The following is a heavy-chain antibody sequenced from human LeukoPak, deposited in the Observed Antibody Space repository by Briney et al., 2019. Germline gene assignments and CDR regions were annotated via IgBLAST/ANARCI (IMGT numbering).Heavy chain of an antibody. V-gene: IGHV1-69*04. CDR1: GGTFSSYA. J-gene: IGHJ4*02. Sequence: GSSVKVSCKASGGTFSSYAIIWVRQAPGQGLEWMGRIIPILGIANYAQKFQGRVTITADKSTSTAYMELSSLRSEDTAVYYCARVRSSSSEYFDYWGQGTLVTVSS. CDR3: ARVRSSSSEYFDY. D-gene: IGHD6-6*01. CDR2: IIPILGIA.